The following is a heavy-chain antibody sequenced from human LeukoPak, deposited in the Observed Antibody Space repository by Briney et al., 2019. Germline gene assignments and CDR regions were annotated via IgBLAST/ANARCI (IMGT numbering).Heavy chain of an antibody. Sequence: TGGSLRLSCAASGFTFSSYWMSWVRQAPGKGLEWVANIKQDGSEKYYVDSVKGRFTISRDNAKNSLYLQMNSLRAEDTAVYYCARVSGYSSGWYRSNDAFDIWGQGTMVTVSS. CDR3: ARVSGYSSGWYRSNDAFDI. J-gene: IGHJ3*02. V-gene: IGHV3-7*01. CDR1: GFTFSSYW. D-gene: IGHD6-19*01. CDR2: IKQDGSEK.